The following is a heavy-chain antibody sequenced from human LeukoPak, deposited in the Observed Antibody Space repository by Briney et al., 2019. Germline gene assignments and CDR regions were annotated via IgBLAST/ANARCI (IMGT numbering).Heavy chain of an antibody. CDR3: ARALRITMIVAGY. CDR1: GFTFSSYA. Sequence: GGSLRLSCAASGFTFSSYAMSWVRQAPGKGLEWVSAISGSGGSTYYADSVKGRFTISRDNSKNTLYLQMNSLRAEDTAVYYCARALRITMIVAGYWGQGTLVTVSS. J-gene: IGHJ4*02. CDR2: ISGSGGST. V-gene: IGHV3-23*01. D-gene: IGHD3-22*01.